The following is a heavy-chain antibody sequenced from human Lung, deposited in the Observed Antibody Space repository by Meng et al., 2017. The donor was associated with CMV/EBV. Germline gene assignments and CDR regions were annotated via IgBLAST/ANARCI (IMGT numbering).Heavy chain of an antibody. CDR1: GYTFTGYN. J-gene: IGHJ6*02. CDR3: ASPRSVRATLVGYSHYYGLDV. D-gene: IGHD1-26*01. V-gene: IGHV1-2*02. CDR2: INPDSGDT. Sequence: ASVKVSCKASGYTFTGYNIHWVRQAPGQGLEWMGWINPDSGDTNYPQKFQGRVTMTGETSISTAYMELSGLRSDDTAVYYCASPRSVRATLVGYSHYYGLDVWXQGTTVXVSS.